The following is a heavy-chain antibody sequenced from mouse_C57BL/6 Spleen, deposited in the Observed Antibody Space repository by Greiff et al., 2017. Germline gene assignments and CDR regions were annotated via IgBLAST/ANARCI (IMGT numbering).Heavy chain of an antibody. CDR2: IYPGSGST. Sequence: QVQLKQSGAELVKPGASVKMSCKASGYTFTSYWITWVKQRPGQGLEWIGDIYPGSGSTNYNEKFKSKATLTVDTSSSTAYMQLSSLTSEDSAVYYCARRTGAFDYWGQGTTLTVSS. CDR3: ARRTGAFDY. V-gene: IGHV1-55*01. D-gene: IGHD4-1*01. CDR1: GYTFTSYW. J-gene: IGHJ2*01.